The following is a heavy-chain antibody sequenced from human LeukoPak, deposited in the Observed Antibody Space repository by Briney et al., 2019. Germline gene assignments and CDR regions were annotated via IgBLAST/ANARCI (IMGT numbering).Heavy chain of an antibody. CDR1: GGSISSGGYY. D-gene: IGHD1-26*01. V-gene: IGHV4-31*03. CDR2: IYYSGST. Sequence: SETLSLTCTVSGGSISSGGYYWSWIRQHPGKGLEWIGYIYYSGSTYYNPSLKSRVTISVDTSKNQFSLKLSSVTAADTAAYYCARVVPDAHYYYYGMDVWGQGTTVTVSS. J-gene: IGHJ6*02. CDR3: ARVVPDAHYYYYGMDV.